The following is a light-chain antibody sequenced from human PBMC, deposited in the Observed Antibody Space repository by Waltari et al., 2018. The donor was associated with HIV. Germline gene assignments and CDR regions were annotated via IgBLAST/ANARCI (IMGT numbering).Light chain of an antibody. CDR1: TSDIYPLNS. CDR3: SSYTTRNFLV. V-gene: IGLV2-14*01. J-gene: IGLJ3*02. Sequence: HSALTQPASVSGSPGQSITISCSGPTSDIYPLNSVPWYQQRPGNDPILSFFEVNYRPADISDRFSASKSGTTASMTISGLPAEDEADYYCSSYTTRNFLVFGGGTKLTV. CDR2: EVN.